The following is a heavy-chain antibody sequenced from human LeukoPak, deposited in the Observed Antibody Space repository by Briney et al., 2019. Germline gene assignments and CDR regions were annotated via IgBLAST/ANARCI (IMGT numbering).Heavy chain of an antibody. V-gene: IGHV3-49*04. CDR1: GFTFCDHA. CDR3: AKDGGDTAIDPYNWFDP. J-gene: IGHJ5*02. CDR2: IRSKTYGGTT. D-gene: IGHD5-18*01. Sequence: GGSLRLSCTASGFTFCDHAMSWVRQARGKGVEWVGFIRSKTYGGTTEYAASVKGRFTISRDDSKSIAYLQMNSLRAEDTAVYYCAKDGGDTAIDPYNWFDPWGQGTLVTVSS.